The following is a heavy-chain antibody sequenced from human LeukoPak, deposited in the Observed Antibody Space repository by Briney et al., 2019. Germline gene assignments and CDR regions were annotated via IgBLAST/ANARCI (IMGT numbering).Heavy chain of an antibody. CDR3: ARSVFQGAFDI. CDR2: ISSSSGTI. J-gene: IGHJ3*02. V-gene: IGHV3-48*01. Sequence: GGSLRLSCAASGFTFSSYSMNWVRQAPGKGLEWVSYISSSSGTIQYADSVKGRFTISRDNAKDSLYLQMNSLRAEDTAVYFCARSVFQGAFDIWGQGTLVTVSS. CDR1: GFTFSSYS. D-gene: IGHD5/OR15-5a*01.